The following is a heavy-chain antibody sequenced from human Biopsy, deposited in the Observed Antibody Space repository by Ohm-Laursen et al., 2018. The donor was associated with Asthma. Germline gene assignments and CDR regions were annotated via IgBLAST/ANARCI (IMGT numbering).Heavy chain of an antibody. J-gene: IGHJ4*02. D-gene: IGHD3-22*01. CDR1: GDSITSGGCC. V-gene: IGHV4-31*03. Sequence: TLSLTCTVSGDSITSGGCCWNWIRQHPGKGLEWIGYIHHSGTGYFNPSLKSRVSFSRDTSKNQFSLRLSPVTAADTAMYYCARIPRRSGSYFVDYWGQGTLVIVSS. CDR2: IHHSGTG. CDR3: ARIPRRSGSYFVDY.